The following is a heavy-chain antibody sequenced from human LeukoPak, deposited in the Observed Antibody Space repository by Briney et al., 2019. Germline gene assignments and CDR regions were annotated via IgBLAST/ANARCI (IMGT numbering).Heavy chain of an antibody. CDR1: EFTVSRNY. J-gene: IGHJ4*02. D-gene: IGHD3-22*01. CDR3: ARELGYYDSSGYSLGY. Sequence: PGGSLRLSCAAFEFTVSRNYMSWVRQAPGKGLEWVSVIYCCGSTYYAVSVKGRFTISRDNSKNTLYLQMNSLRAEDTAVYYCARELGYYDSSGYSLGYWGQGTLVTVSS. V-gene: IGHV3-66*01. CDR2: IYCCGST.